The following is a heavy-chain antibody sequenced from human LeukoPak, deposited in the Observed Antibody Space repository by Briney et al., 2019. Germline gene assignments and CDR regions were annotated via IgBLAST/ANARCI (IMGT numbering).Heavy chain of an antibody. Sequence: GGSLRLSCAASGFTFSSYAMSWVRQAPGKGLEWVSAISGSGGSTYYADSVKGRFTISRDNAKNSLYLQMNSLRAEDTAVYYCATRRWLQSEFDYWGQGTLVTVSS. CDR1: GFTFSSYA. D-gene: IGHD5-24*01. J-gene: IGHJ4*02. CDR3: ATRRWLQSEFDY. V-gene: IGHV3-23*01. CDR2: ISGSGGST.